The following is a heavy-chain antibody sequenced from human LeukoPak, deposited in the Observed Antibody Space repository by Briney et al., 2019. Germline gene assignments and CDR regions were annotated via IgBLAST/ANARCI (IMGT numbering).Heavy chain of an antibody. J-gene: IGHJ6*03. CDR3: ARETSQKGAHYMDV. Sequence: SETMSLTCSVSGGSISSYYWSWIRQPPGKGLEWIGYIYYSGSTNYNPSLKSRVTISVHTSKNQFSLKLSSVTAADTAVYYCARETSQKGAHYMDVWGKGTTVTISS. CDR2: IYYSGST. D-gene: IGHD3-16*01. V-gene: IGHV4-59*01. CDR1: GGSISSYY.